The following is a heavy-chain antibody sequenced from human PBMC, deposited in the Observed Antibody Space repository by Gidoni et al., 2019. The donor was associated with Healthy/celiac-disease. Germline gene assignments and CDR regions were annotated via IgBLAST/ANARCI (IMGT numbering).Heavy chain of an antibody. CDR1: GFTFSRYG. Sequence: QVQLVESGGGVVQPGRSLRLSCAASGFTFSRYGMHWVRQAPGKGLEGVAVISYDGSNKYYADSVKGRFTISRDNSKNTLYLQMNSLRAEDTAVYYCAKSRRYCTNGVCSYFDYWGQGTLVTVSS. D-gene: IGHD2-8*01. CDR3: AKSRRYCTNGVCSYFDY. CDR2: ISYDGSNK. V-gene: IGHV3-30*18. J-gene: IGHJ4*02.